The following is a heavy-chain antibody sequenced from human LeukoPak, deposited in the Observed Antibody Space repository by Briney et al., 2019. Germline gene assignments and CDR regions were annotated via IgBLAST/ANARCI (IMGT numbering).Heavy chain of an antibody. D-gene: IGHD6-19*01. V-gene: IGHV3-33*01. CDR1: GFTFSSYG. Sequence: GGSLRLSCAASGFTFSSYGTHWVRQAPGKGLEWVAVIWYDGSNKYYADSMKGRFTISRDNSQNTLYLQMNSLRAEDTAVYYCARDLGSGWMEGYFDYWGQGTLVTVSS. J-gene: IGHJ4*02. CDR3: ARDLGSGWMEGYFDY. CDR2: IWYDGSNK.